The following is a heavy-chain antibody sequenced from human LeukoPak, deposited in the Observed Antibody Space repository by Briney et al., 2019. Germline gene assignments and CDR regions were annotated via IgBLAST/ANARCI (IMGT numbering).Heavy chain of an antibody. CDR3: ARTYCSSTSCPDYYYYMDV. CDR2: IYPGDSDT. V-gene: IGHV5-51*01. J-gene: IGHJ6*03. D-gene: IGHD2-2*01. Sequence: HGESLKISCKGSGYSFTSYWIGWVRQMPGKGLEWMGIIYPGDSDTRYSPSFQGQVTISADKSISTAYLQWSSLKASDTAMYYCARTYCSSTSCPDYYYYMDVWGKGTTVTVSS. CDR1: GYSFTSYW.